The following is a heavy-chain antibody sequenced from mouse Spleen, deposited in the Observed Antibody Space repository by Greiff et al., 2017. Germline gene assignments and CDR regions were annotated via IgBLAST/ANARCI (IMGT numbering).Heavy chain of an antibody. CDR1: GFTFSSYA. Sequence: EVKLVESGGGLVKPGGSLKLSCAASGFTFSSYAMSWVRQTPEKRLEWVATISSGGSYTYYPDSVKGRFTISRDNAKNTLYLQMSSLRSEDTAMYYCARHDYDVWYFDVWGAGTTVTVSS. CDR2: ISSGGSYT. CDR3: ARHDYDVWYFDV. V-gene: IGHV5-9-3*01. J-gene: IGHJ1*01. D-gene: IGHD2-4*01.